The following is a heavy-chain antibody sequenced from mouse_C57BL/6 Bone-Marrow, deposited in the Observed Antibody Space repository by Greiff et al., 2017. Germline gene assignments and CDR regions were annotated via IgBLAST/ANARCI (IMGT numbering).Heavy chain of an antibody. CDR2: IYPRSGNT. CDR1: GYTFTSYG. CDR3: ASLKGAMDY. J-gene: IGHJ4*01. Sequence: VKLMESGAELARPGASVKLSCKASGYTFTSYGISWVKQRPGQGLEWIGEIYPRSGNTYYNEKFKGKATLTADKSSSTAYMELRSLTSEDSAVYFCASLKGAMDYWGQGTSVTVSS. V-gene: IGHV1-81*01.